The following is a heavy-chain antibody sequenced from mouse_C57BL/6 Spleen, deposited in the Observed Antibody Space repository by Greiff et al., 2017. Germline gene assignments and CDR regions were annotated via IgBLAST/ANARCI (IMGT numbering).Heavy chain of an antibody. J-gene: IGHJ4*01. CDR1: GFTFSDCG. V-gene: IGHV5-17*01. CDR3: ARGSTGTFYAMDY. CDR2: ISSGSSTI. D-gene: IGHD4-1*02. Sequence: EVKLMESGGGLVKPGGSLKLSCAASGFTFSDCGMHWVRQAPEKGLEWVAYISSGSSTIYYADTVKGRFTISRDNAKNTLFLQMTSLRSEDTAMYYCARGSTGTFYAMDYWGQGTSVTVSS.